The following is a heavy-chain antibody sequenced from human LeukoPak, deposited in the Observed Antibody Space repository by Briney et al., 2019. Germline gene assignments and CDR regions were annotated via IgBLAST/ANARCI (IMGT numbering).Heavy chain of an antibody. V-gene: IGHV1-69*13. CDR2: IIPIFGTA. J-gene: IGHJ3*02. D-gene: IGHD3-10*01. Sequence: SVKVSCKASGYTFTDYYIHWVRQAPGQGLEWMGGIIPIFGTANYAQEFQGRVTITADESTSTAYMELSSLRSEDTAVYYCARTALGGSGGYLGDAFDIWGQGTMVTVSS. CDR1: GYTFTDYY. CDR3: ARTALGGSGGYLGDAFDI.